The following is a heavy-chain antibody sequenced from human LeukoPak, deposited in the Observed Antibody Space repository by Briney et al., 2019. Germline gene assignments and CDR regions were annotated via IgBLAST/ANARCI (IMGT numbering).Heavy chain of an antibody. D-gene: IGHD6-13*01. Sequence: GGSLRVSCAASGFTFSSYAMTWVRQAPGRGLEWVAVIIGSGGSTYYADSVKGRFTISRDNAKNSLYLQMNSLRAEDTAVYYCARGGELVRGEFDYWGQGTLVAVSS. V-gene: IGHV3-23*01. J-gene: IGHJ4*02. CDR3: ARGGELVRGEFDY. CDR2: IIGSGGST. CDR1: GFTFSSYA.